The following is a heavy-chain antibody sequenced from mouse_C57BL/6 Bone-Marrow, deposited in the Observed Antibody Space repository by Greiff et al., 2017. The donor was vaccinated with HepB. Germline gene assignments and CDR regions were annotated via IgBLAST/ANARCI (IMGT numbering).Heavy chain of an antibody. Sequence: VQLQQSGAELVRPGASVKLSCTASGFNIKDYYMHWVKQRPEQGLEWIGWIDPENGDTEYASKFQGKATITADTSSNTAYLQLSSLTSEDTAVYYCTRDATLNYYDYWGQGTTLTVST. J-gene: IGHJ2*01. D-gene: IGHD3-3*01. CDR3: TRDATLNYYDY. V-gene: IGHV14-4*01. CDR2: IDPENGDT. CDR1: GFNIKDYY.